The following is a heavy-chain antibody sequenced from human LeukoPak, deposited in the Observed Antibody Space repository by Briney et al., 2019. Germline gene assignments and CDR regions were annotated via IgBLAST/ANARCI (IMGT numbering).Heavy chain of an antibody. CDR1: GGSISSYY. V-gene: IGHV4-59*08. D-gene: IGHD2/OR15-2a*01. CDR3: AGHRPRNTVDF. Sequence: PSETLSLTCLVSGGSISSYYWSWIRQPPGKGLEWIAYISDIGSITYNPSLKSRVTISLDTSKNQFSLKLSSVTAADTAVYYCAGHRPRNTVDFWGQGTLVTVSS. CDR2: ISDIGSI. J-gene: IGHJ4*02.